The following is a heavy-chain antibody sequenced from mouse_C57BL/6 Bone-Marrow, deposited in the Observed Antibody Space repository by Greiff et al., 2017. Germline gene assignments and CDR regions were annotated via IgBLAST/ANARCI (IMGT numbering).Heavy chain of an antibody. CDR2: IYPRSGNT. J-gene: IGHJ3*01. CDR1: GYTFTSYG. D-gene: IGHD2-3*01. Sequence: QVQLKESGAELARPGASVKLSCKASGYTFTSYGISWVKQRTGQGLEWIGEIYPRSGNTYYNEKFKGKATLTADKSSSTAYMELRSLTSEDSAVYFCARLLDGPFAYWGQGTLVTVSA. V-gene: IGHV1-81*01. CDR3: ARLLDGPFAY.